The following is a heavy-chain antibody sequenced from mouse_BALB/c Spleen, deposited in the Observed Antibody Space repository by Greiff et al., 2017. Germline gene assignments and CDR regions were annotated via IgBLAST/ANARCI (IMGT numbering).Heavy chain of an antibody. Sequence: EVQLVESGGGLVQPGGSLRLSCATSGFTFTDYYMSWVRQPPGKALEWLGFIRNKANGYTTEYSASVKGRFTISRDNSQSILYLQMNTLRAEDSATYYCARDIYYDYLYAMDYWGQGTSVTVSS. V-gene: IGHV7-3*02. CDR2: IRNKANGYTT. J-gene: IGHJ4*01. D-gene: IGHD2-4*01. CDR3: ARDIYYDYLYAMDY. CDR1: GFTFTDYY.